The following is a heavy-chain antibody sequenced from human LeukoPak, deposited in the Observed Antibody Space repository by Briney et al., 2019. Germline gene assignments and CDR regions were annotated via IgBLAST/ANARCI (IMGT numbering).Heavy chain of an antibody. J-gene: IGHJ3*02. V-gene: IGHV1-2*02. Sequence: GASVKVSCKASGYTFTGYYMHWVRQAPGQGLEWMGWINPNSGGTNYAQKFQGRVTMTRDTSISTAYMELSRLRSDDTAVYYCARVSQYHDIPFDIWGQGTMVTVSS. D-gene: IGHD3-9*01. CDR3: ARVSQYHDIPFDI. CDR2: INPNSGGT. CDR1: GYTFTGYY.